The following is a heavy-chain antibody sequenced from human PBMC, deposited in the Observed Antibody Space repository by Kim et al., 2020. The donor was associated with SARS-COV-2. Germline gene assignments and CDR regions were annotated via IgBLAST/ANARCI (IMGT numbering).Heavy chain of an antibody. D-gene: IGHD3-9*01. CDR2: ISATGDST. J-gene: IGHJ4*02. CDR3: AKEAHFDWLLSPGGYYFDY. Sequence: GGSLRLSCAASGFTFDNFGMSWVRQAPGKGLEWVAGISATGDSTYYLDSVEGRFTISRDKSKNTLFLQMKRLRAEDTAVYFFAKEAHFDWLLSPGGYYFDYWGQGTRVTVSS. V-gene: IGHV3-23*01. CDR1: GFTFDNFG.